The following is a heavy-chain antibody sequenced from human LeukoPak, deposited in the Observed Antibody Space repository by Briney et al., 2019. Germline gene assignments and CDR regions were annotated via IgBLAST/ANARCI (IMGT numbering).Heavy chain of an antibody. J-gene: IGHJ4*02. CDR1: GFTFSSYS. D-gene: IGHD5-12*01. V-gene: IGHV3-48*01. CDR2: ISSSSSTI. CDR3: ARDQPIVAPQRGDY. Sequence: GGSLRLSCAASGFTFSSYSMNWVRQAPGKGLEWVSYISSSSSTIYYADSVKGRFTISRDNAKNSLYLQMNSLRAEDTAVYYCARDQPIVAPQRGDYWGQGTLVTVSS.